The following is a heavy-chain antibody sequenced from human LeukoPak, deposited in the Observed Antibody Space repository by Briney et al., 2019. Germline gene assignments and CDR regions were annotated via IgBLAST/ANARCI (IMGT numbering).Heavy chain of an antibody. D-gene: IGHD3-16*02. Sequence: SEXLSLTCTVSGGSISSYYWSWIRQPPGKGLEWIGYIYYSGSTNYNPSLTSRITISVDTSKNQFSLKLSSVTAADTAVYYCARDLSPLKAFDIWGQGTMVTVSS. CDR3: ARDLSPLKAFDI. CDR1: GGSISSYY. V-gene: IGHV4-59*01. J-gene: IGHJ3*02. CDR2: IYYSGST.